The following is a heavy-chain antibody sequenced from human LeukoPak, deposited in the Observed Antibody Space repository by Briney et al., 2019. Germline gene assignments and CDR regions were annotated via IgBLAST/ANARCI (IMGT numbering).Heavy chain of an antibody. CDR3: ARVQGYCSTTSCYPHY. Sequence: ASVKVSCTASGCTLTNYALNWVRQAPGQGLEWMGWINTNTGNPTYAQGFTGRFVFSLDTSVNTAYLQISSLKAEDTAIYYCARVQGYCSTTSCYPHYWGQGTLVTVSS. CDR2: INTNTGNP. J-gene: IGHJ4*02. CDR1: GCTLTNYA. D-gene: IGHD2-2*01. V-gene: IGHV7-4-1*02.